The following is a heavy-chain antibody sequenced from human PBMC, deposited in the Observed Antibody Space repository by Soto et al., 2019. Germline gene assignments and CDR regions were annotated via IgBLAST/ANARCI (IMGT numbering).Heavy chain of an antibody. CDR3: ARLEVVPAAMYGMDV. V-gene: IGHV4-34*01. D-gene: IGHD2-2*01. Sequence: SDTLSLTCAVYGGSFSGYYWSWIRQPPGKGLEWIGEINHSGSTNYNPSLKSRVTISVDTSKNQFSLKLSSVTAADTAVYYCARLEVVPAAMYGMDVWGQGTTVTVSS. CDR2: INHSGST. J-gene: IGHJ6*02. CDR1: GGSFSGYY.